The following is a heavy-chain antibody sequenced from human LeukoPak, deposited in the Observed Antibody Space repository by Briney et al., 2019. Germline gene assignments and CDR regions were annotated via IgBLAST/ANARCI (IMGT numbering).Heavy chain of an antibody. D-gene: IGHD3-22*01. CDR1: GFTFNKYG. Sequence: PGGSLRLSCTASGFTFNKYGMHWVRQAPGKGLEWVAVISSDESATYYVDSVKGRFTVSRDNSKNTLYLQMNSLRAEDTAVYYCGKDYDTSAYYISADYWGQGTLVTVSS. V-gene: IGHV3-30*18. CDR3: GKDYDTSAYYISADY. CDR2: ISSDESAT. J-gene: IGHJ4*02.